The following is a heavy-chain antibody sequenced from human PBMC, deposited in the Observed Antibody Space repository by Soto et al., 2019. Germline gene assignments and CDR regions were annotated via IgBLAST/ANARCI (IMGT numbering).Heavy chain of an antibody. V-gene: IGHV4-30-4*01. D-gene: IGHD3-16*01. CDR3: ARAPTDRDDNWFDP. CDR2: IYYSGST. Sequence: QVQLQESGPGLVKPSQTLSLTCTVSGGSISSGDYYWSWIRQPPGKGLEWIGYIYYSGSTYYNPSLKSRGTITVDTSKNQFSLKLSSVTAADTAVYYCARAPTDRDDNWFDPWGQGTLVTVSS. CDR1: GGSISSGDYY. J-gene: IGHJ5*02.